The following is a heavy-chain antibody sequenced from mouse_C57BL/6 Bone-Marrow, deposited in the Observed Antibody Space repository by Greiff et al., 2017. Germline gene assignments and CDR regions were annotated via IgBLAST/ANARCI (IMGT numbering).Heavy chain of an antibody. V-gene: IGHV5-16*01. Sequence: DVMLVESGGGLVQPGSSVKFSCTASGFTFSDYYMAWVHQIPEKGLEWVANINHDGSSTYYLENLKSRCIITRDNANNTLYLQMSSLTSEDTATYYCARIVGYYAMDYWGQGTSVTVSS. J-gene: IGHJ4*01. CDR3: ARIVGYYAMDY. CDR2: INHDGSST. CDR1: GFTFSDYY.